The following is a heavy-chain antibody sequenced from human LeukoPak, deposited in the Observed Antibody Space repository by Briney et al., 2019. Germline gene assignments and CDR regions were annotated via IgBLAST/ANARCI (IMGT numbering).Heavy chain of an antibody. CDR3: ARDLGYSSGPNY. Sequence: GGSLRLSCAASGFTFSSYAMSWVRQAPGKGLEWVSAISGSGGSTYYADSVKGRFTISRDNAKNSLYLQMNSLRAEDTAVYYCARDLGYSSGPNYWGQGTRVTVSS. CDR2: ISGSGGST. J-gene: IGHJ4*02. D-gene: IGHD6-19*01. V-gene: IGHV3-23*01. CDR1: GFTFSSYA.